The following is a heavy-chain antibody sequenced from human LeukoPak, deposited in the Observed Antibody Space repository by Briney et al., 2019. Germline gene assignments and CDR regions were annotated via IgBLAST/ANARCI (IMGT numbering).Heavy chain of an antibody. Sequence: GGSLRLSCAASGFIFSSYAMHWVRQAPGKGLEYVSAISRNGGSTYYASSVKGRFTISRANSKNTLNLQMGSLRAEEMAVDYCARSMRGAYYYDSSGSFGIWGQGTMVTVSS. CDR1: GFIFSSYA. CDR3: ARSMRGAYYYDSSGSFGI. CDR2: ISRNGGST. J-gene: IGHJ3*02. V-gene: IGHV3-64*01. D-gene: IGHD3-22*01.